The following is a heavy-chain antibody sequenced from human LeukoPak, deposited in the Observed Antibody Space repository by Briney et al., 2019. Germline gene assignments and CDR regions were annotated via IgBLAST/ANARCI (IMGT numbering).Heavy chain of an antibody. Sequence: ASVKVSCKASGYTFTSYDINWVRQAPGQGLEWMGWMNPNSGNTGYAQKFQGRVTMTRNTSISTAYMELSRLRSDDTAVYYCARAGPGPHAAVVAANSPFDYWGQGTLVTVSS. V-gene: IGHV1-8*01. D-gene: IGHD2-15*01. J-gene: IGHJ4*02. CDR3: ARAGPGPHAAVVAANSPFDY. CDR1: GYTFTSYD. CDR2: MNPNSGNT.